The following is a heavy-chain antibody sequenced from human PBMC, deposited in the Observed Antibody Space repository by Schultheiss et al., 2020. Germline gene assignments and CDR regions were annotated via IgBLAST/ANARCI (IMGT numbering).Heavy chain of an antibody. D-gene: IGHD4-17*01. CDR3: ARGQTVRGLEY. CDR1: GGSFSGYY. Sequence: SQTLSLTCAVYGGSFSGYYWSWIRQPPGKGLEWIGYIYSSGATNYNPSLSSRATISVDTSKNQFSLNLSSVTDADTAVYYCARGQTVRGLEYWGQGALVTVSS. CDR2: IYSSGAT. V-gene: IGHV4-34*11. J-gene: IGHJ4*02.